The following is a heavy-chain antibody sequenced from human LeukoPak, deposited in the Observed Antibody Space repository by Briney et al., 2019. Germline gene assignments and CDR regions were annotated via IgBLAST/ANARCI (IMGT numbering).Heavy chain of an antibody. Sequence: PGGSLRLSCAASGFTFSNLAMSWVRQAPGKGLEWLSLISASGGSTYYADSVKGRFTISRGNSKNTLYLQMNSLRAEDTALYYCARDLYSSGGDYWGQGTLVTVSS. V-gene: IGHV3-23*01. CDR3: ARDLYSSGGDY. J-gene: IGHJ4*02. CDR1: GFTFSNLA. D-gene: IGHD6-19*01. CDR2: ISASGGST.